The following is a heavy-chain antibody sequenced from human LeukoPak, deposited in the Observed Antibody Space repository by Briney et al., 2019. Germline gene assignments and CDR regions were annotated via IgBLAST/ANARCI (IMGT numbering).Heavy chain of an antibody. CDR3: ARDDRSSGSSCPGY. CDR2: INSDGSST. D-gene: IGHD6-19*01. J-gene: IGHJ4*02. V-gene: IGHV3-74*01. Sequence: GGSRRLACAASGFTFSSYWMHWVRQAPGKGLGWVSRINSDGSSTSYADSVKGRFTISRDNAKNTLYLQMNSLRAEDTAVYYCARDDRSSGSSCPGYWGQGTLVTVSS. CDR1: GFTFSSYW.